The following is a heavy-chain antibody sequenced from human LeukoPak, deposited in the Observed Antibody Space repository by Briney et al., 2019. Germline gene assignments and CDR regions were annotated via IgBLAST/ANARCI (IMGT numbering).Heavy chain of an antibody. CDR1: GGSFSGYY. V-gene: IGHV4-34*01. J-gene: IGHJ3*02. CDR3: ARRRNLRGSAVDI. CDR2: INHSGST. D-gene: IGHD2-15*01. Sequence: SETLSLTCAVYGGSFSGYYWSWIRQPPGKGLVWIGEINHSGSTNYNPSLKSRVTISVDTSKNQFSLKLSSVTAADTAVYYCARRRNLRGSAVDIWGQGTMVTVSS.